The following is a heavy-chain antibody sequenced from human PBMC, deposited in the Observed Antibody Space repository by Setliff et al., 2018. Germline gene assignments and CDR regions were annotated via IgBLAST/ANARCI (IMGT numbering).Heavy chain of an antibody. J-gene: IGHJ6*03. CDR3: VREGVDSRSSTDYRYYMDV. V-gene: IGHV1-18*01. CDR1: GYSFINYG. Sequence: ASVKVSCKTSGYSFINYGINWVRQAPGQGLEWMGWNSVYARKFQGRVTMTIDTPTSTAYMQLSSLGSEDTAVYYCVREGVDSRSSTDYRYYMDVWGKGTTVTVSS. D-gene: IGHD3-22*01. CDR2: NSV.